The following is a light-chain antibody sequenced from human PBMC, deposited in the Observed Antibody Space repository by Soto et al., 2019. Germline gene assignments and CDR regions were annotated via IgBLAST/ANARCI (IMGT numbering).Light chain of an antibody. CDR2: GST. J-gene: IGKJ2*01. Sequence: EVVLTQSPGTLSLSPGERASLSCRASQSVSNNYLAWYQQKPGQSPTLLIFGSTDRATGIPDRFSGSGSGTDFTLTISRLEPEDFAVHYCQQYGSSPQYTFGQGTKLEIK. CDR1: QSVSNNY. V-gene: IGKV3-20*01. CDR3: QQYGSSPQYT.